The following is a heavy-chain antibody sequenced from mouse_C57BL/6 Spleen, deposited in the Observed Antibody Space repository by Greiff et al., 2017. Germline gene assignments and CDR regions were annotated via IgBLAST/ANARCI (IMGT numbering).Heavy chain of an antibody. CDR1: GYTFTSYT. J-gene: IGHJ4*01. V-gene: IGHV1-4*01. Sequence: VKLMESGAELARPGASVKMSCKASGYTFTSYTMHWVKQRPGQGLEWIGYINPSSGYTKYNQKFKDKATLTADKSSSTAYMQLSSLTSEDSAVYYCARHYYGSSYEDAMDYWGQGTSVTVSS. D-gene: IGHD1-1*01. CDR2: INPSSGYT. CDR3: ARHYYGSSYEDAMDY.